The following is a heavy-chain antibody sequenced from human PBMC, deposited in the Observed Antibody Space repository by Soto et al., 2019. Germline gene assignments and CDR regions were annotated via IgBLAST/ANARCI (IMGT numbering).Heavy chain of an antibody. CDR3: ARDYYYDSSGYPLGY. J-gene: IGHJ4*02. CDR1: GFIFSSYD. D-gene: IGHD3-22*01. Sequence: GGSLRLSCAASGFIFSSYDVHWVRQAPGKGLEWVSVITTTGDTYYAASVKGRFTISRENAKNTLYLQMNSLRAEDTAVYYCARDYYYDSSGYPLGYWGQGTLVTVSS. CDR2: ITTTGDT. V-gene: IGHV3-13*01.